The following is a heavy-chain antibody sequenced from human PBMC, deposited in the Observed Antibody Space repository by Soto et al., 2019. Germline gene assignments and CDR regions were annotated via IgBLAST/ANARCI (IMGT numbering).Heavy chain of an antibody. V-gene: IGHV4-34*01. Sequence: PPETLSLTCAVYGGSFSGYYWSWIRQPPGKGLEWIGEINHSGSTNYNPSLKSRVTISVDTSKNQFSLKLSSVTAADTAVYYCARARTFTIFGVVKWFDPWGQGTLVTVSS. CDR1: GGSFSGYY. J-gene: IGHJ5*02. CDR2: INHSGST. D-gene: IGHD3-3*01. CDR3: ARARTFTIFGVVKWFDP.